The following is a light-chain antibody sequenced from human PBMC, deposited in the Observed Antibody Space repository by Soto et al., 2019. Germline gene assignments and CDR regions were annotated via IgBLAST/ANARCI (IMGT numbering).Light chain of an antibody. CDR3: QQYNNWPPWT. CDR1: QSVNSN. Sequence: EIVMTQSPATLSVSPGERATLSCRASQSVNSNLAWYQQKPGQAPRLLIYGASTRVAGIPARFSGSGSGTEFSLTISSLQSEDFAVYYCQQYNNWPPWTFGQGTKVEIK. V-gene: IGKV3-15*01. CDR2: GAS. J-gene: IGKJ1*01.